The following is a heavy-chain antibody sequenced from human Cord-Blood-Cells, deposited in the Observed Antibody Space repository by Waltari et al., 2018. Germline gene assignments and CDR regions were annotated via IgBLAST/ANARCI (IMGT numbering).Heavy chain of an antibody. J-gene: IGHJ4*02. CDR1: GGSISSYY. CDR2: IDYSRST. D-gene: IGHD3-3*01. CDR3: ARYDLWSGFQFFDY. Sequence: QVQLQESGPGLVKPSETLSLTCTVSGGSISSYYWSWIRQPPGKGLEWIGYIDYSRSTNYNPSLKSRVTISVDTSKTQFSLKLSSVTAADTAVYYCARYDLWSGFQFFDYWGQGTLVTVSS. V-gene: IGHV4-59*01.